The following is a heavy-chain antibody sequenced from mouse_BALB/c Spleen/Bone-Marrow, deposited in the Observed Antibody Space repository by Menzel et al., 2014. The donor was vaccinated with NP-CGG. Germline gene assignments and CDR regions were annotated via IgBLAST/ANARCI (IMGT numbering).Heavy chain of an antibody. CDR2: IHYSGGT. J-gene: IGHJ4*01. V-gene: IGHV3-1*02. CDR3: ARWNGYYAMDY. CDR1: GYSITSGYS. D-gene: IGHD1-2*01. Sequence: EVQGVESGPALVKPSQSLSLTCTVTGYSITSGYSWHWIRQFPGNTLEWMGYIHYSGGTSYNPSLKSRISITRDTSKNQFFLQLNSVTTEDTATYYCARWNGYYAMDYWGQGTSVTVSS.